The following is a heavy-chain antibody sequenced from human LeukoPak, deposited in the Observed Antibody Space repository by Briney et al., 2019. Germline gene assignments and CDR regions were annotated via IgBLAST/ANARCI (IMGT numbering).Heavy chain of an antibody. CDR1: GGSISSYY. CDR2: IYYSGST. J-gene: IGHJ4*02. CDR3: ASQYGSRQFDS. Sequence: PSETLSLTCTVSGGSISSYYWSWIRQPPGEGLEWIGYIYYSGSTNYNPSLKSRVTISVDTSKNQFSLKLSSVTAADTAVYYCASQYGSRQFDSWGQGTLVTVSS. D-gene: IGHD3-10*01. V-gene: IGHV4-59*08.